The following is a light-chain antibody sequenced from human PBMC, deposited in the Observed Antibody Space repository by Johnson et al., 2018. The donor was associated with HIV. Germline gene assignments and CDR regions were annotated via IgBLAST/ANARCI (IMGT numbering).Light chain of an antibody. V-gene: IGLV1-51*02. CDR2: ENN. CDR1: SSNIGNNY. J-gene: IGLJ1*01. CDR3: GTCDSSRSADV. Sequence: SVLTQPPSVSAAPGQKVTISCSGSSSNIGNNYVSWYQQLPGTAPKLLIYENNKRPSGIPDRFSGSKSGPSATLGIPGLPTGNEADYYCGTCDSSRSADVFGTGPKVTVL.